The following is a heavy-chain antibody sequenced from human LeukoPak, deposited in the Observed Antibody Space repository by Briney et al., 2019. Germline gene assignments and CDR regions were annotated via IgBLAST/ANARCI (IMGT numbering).Heavy chain of an antibody. V-gene: IGHV1-2*06. D-gene: IGHD3-9*01. Sequence: ASVKVSCKASGYTFTGYYMHRVRQAPGQGREWMGRINPNSGGTNSAQKFQGRVTMTRDRAISTAYMELSRLRSDDTAMYYCERAGFGYYYDIFACYYNWGQGTLVTVSS. CDR2: INPNSGGT. CDR1: GYTFTGYY. CDR3: ERAGFGYYYDIFACYYN. J-gene: IGHJ4*02.